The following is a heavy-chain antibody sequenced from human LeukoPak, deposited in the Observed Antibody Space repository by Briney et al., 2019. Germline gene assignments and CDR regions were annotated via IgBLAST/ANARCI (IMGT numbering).Heavy chain of an antibody. J-gene: IGHJ1*01. Sequence: SETLSLTCTVSGGSISSSSYYWGWIRQPPGKGLEWIGSIYYSGSTYYNPSLKSRVTISVDTSKNQFSLKLSSVTAADTAVYYCARDLPLWYDNSRDGGSDLFQHWGQGTLVTVSS. CDR3: ARDLPLWYDNSRDGGSDLFQH. CDR2: IYYSGST. CDR1: GGSISSSSYY. V-gene: IGHV4-39*07. D-gene: IGHD3-22*01.